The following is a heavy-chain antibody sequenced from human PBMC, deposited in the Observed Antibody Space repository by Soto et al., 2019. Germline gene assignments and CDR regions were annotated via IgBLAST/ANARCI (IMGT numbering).Heavy chain of an antibody. CDR3: AREKPYDSSGYYVSGDAFDI. J-gene: IGHJ3*02. CDR2: ISCSGSTI. CDR1: GFTFSDYY. V-gene: IGHV3-11*01. D-gene: IGHD3-22*01. Sequence: GGSLRLSCAASGFTFSDYYMSWIRQAPGKGPEWVSYISCSGSTIYYADSVKGRFTISRDNAKNSLYLQMNSLRAEDTAVYYCAREKPYDSSGYYVSGDAFDIWGQGTMVTVSS.